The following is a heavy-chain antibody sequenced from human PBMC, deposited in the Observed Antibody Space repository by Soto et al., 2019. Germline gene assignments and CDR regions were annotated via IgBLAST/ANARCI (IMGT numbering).Heavy chain of an antibody. V-gene: IGHV1-46*01. J-gene: IGHJ6*02. Sequence: ASGKVACKASGYTFTSYYMHWVRQAPGQGLEWMGIINPSGGSTSYAQKFQGRVTMTRDTSTSTVYMELSSLRSEDTAVYYCARSGGNVLKYSYYGMDVWGQGTTVTVSS. D-gene: IGHD3-9*01. CDR1: GYTFTSYY. CDR2: INPSGGST. CDR3: ARSGGNVLKYSYYGMDV.